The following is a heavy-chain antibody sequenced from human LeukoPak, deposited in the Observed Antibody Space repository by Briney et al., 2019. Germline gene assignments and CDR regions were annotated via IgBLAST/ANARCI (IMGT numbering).Heavy chain of an antibody. Sequence: PGGSLRLSCAASGFTFSSYAMNWVRQAPGKGLEWVSAISGSGGSTYYADSVKGRFTISRDNSKNTLYLQMNSLRAEDTAVYNCAKSDDGSGYYYGIVYWGQGTLSPSPQ. V-gene: IGHV3-23*01. CDR2: ISGSGGST. CDR3: AKSDDGSGYYYGIVY. CDR1: GFTFSSYA. J-gene: IGHJ4*02. D-gene: IGHD3-22*01.